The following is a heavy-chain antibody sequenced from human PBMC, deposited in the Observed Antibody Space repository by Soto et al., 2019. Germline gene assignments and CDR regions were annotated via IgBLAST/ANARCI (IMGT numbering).Heavy chain of an antibody. D-gene: IGHD3-16*01. Sequence: VGSLRLSCAASGFTFSSYAMSWVRQAPGKGLEWVSAISGSGGSTYYADSVKGRFTISRDNSKNTLYLQMNSLRAEDTAVYYCAFDLNGLIMRFDYWGQGTLVTVSS. CDR3: AFDLNGLIMRFDY. V-gene: IGHV3-23*01. CDR2: ISGSGGST. CDR1: GFTFSSYA. J-gene: IGHJ4*02.